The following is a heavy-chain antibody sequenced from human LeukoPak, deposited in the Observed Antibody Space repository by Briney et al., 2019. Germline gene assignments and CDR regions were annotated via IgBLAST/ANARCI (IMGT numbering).Heavy chain of an antibody. D-gene: IGHD2-21*01. V-gene: IGHV4-34*01. Sequence: SETLSLTCAVYGGSFSGYYWSWLRQPPGKGLEWLGEMNHRGSTNDTPSLKTPVTISADTSKNQSSLKLSSVTAADTAVYYCARDKRTDTIFYGMDVWGQGTTVTVSS. CDR1: GGSFSGYY. CDR2: MNHRGST. J-gene: IGHJ6*02. CDR3: ARDKRTDTIFYGMDV.